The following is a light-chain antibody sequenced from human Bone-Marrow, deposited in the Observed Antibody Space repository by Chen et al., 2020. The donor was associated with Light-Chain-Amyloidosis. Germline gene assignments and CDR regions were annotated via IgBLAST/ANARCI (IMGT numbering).Light chain of an antibody. CDR3: CSYAGIYWV. CDR1: ALPNQY. CDR2: EDS. J-gene: IGLJ3*02. Sequence: SYELTQPPSVSVSPGQTARITCSGDALPNQYAYWYQQKPEQAPVLVIYEDSERPSGISERFSASKSGNTASLTISGLQAEDEADYYCCSYAGIYWVFGGGTKLTVL. V-gene: IGLV3-25*02.